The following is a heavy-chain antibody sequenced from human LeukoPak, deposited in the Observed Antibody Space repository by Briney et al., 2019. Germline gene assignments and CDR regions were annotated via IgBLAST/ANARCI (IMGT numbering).Heavy chain of an antibody. CDR2: IYYSGST. Sequence: SETLSLTCTVSGGSISSYYWNWIRQPPGKGLEWIGYIYYSGSTNYNPSLKSRVTISVDTSKNQFSLKLSSVTAADTAVYYCARGFDSSSWSQNYYMDVWGKGTTVTVSS. V-gene: IGHV4-59*01. CDR1: GGSISSYY. J-gene: IGHJ6*03. CDR3: ARGFDSSSWSQNYYMDV. D-gene: IGHD6-13*01.